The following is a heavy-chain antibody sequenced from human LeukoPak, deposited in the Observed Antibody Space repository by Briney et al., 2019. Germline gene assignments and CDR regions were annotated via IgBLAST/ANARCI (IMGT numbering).Heavy chain of an antibody. CDR1: GFTFSSYT. Sequence: PGGSLRISYTASGFTFSSYTKHWVRQAPGKGLEHVSTINTNGDDTYYADSVKGRFTISRDNSKRTLYLQMSSLRAEDTAVYYCVKDLRGGGYYTSFNYWGQGTLVTVSS. V-gene: IGHV3-64D*09. J-gene: IGHJ4*02. CDR3: VKDLRGGGYYTSFNY. CDR2: INTNGDDT. D-gene: IGHD3-10*01.